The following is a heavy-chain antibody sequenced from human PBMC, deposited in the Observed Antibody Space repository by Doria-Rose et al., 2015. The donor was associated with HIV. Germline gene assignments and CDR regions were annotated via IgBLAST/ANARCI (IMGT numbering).Heavy chain of an antibody. J-gene: IGHJ4*02. D-gene: IGHD3-10*01. CDR2: ISSSETV. CDR1: ADSISRGDSV. CDR3: ARARNYGFPHFFDF. V-gene: IGHV4-30-4*08. Sequence: QAPLPESGPGLVMPSPTLSVTCTVAADSISRGDSVWRWNRQHPLQRPSTIGYISSSETVYYYPSLRSRLTIALDASKNQFSLNLNSVTAADTAVYYCARARNYGFPHFFDFWGQGTLVTVSS.